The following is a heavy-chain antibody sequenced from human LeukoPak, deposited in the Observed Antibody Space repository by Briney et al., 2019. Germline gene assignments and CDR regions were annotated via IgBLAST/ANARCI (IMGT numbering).Heavy chain of an antibody. CDR2: IHYSGST. J-gene: IGHJ4*02. D-gene: IGHD3-10*01. Sequence: PSETLSLTCTVSGGSISSGSYYWSWIRQPPGKGLEWIGYIHYSGSTNYNPSLKSRVTISVDTSKNQFSLKLSSVTAADTAVYYCARGQEVRGGLDYWGQGTLVTVSS. V-gene: IGHV4-61*01. CDR3: ARGQEVRGGLDY. CDR1: GGSISSGSYY.